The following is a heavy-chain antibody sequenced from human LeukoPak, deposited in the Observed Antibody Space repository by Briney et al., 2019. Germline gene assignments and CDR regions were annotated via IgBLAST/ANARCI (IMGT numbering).Heavy chain of an antibody. D-gene: IGHD3-10*01. CDR2: IYTSGST. Sequence: SETLSLTCTVSGGSISSGSYYWSWIRQPAGKGLEWIGRIYTSGSTNYNPSLKSRVTISVGTSKNQFSLKLSSVTAADTAVYYCARGGAPSYGSGHNWFDPWGQGTLVTVSS. CDR1: GGSISSGSYY. CDR3: ARGGAPSYGSGHNWFDP. J-gene: IGHJ5*02. V-gene: IGHV4-61*02.